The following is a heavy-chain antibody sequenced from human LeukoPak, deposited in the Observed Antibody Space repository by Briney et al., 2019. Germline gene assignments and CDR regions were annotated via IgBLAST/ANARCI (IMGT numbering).Heavy chain of an antibody. J-gene: IGHJ4*02. CDR1: GGSISSSSYY. CDR3: APGSTSTGYYYY. Sequence: SETLSLTCTVSGGSISSSSYYWAWIRQPPGKGLEWIGSIYYSGSTYYSPSLKSRVTISVDTSKNQFSLKMTPVTAADTAVYYCAPGSTSTGYYYYWGQGTLVTVSS. V-gene: IGHV4-39*01. CDR2: IYYSGST. D-gene: IGHD3-22*01.